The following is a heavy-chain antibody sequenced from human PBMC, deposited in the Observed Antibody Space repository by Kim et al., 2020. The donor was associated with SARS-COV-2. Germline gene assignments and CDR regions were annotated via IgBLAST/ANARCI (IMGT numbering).Heavy chain of an antibody. CDR1: GFTFGDYA. V-gene: IGHV3-49*04. J-gene: IGHJ4*02. CDR3: TRDRGPYYYDSSGYCIDY. CDR2: IRSKAYGGTT. Sequence: GGSLRLSCTASGFTFGDYAMSWVRQAPGKGLEWVGFIRSKAYGGTTEYAASVKGRFTISRDDSKSIAYLQMNSLKTEDTAVYYCTRDRGPYYYDSSGYCIDYWGQGTVVAVSS. D-gene: IGHD3-22*01.